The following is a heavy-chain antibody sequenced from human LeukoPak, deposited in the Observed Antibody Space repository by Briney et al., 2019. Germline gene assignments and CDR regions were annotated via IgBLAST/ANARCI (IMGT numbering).Heavy chain of an antibody. D-gene: IGHD1-1*01. J-gene: IGHJ4*02. CDR1: GYTLTSYY. Sequence: ASVKVSCKASGYTLTSYYMHWVRQAPGQGLEWMGIINPSGGSTSYAQKFQGRVTMTRDMSTSTVYMELSSLRSEDTAVYYCARVGLTTKVQSPLPFDYWGQGTLVTVSS. CDR3: ARVGLTTKVQSPLPFDY. V-gene: IGHV1-46*01. CDR2: INPSGGST.